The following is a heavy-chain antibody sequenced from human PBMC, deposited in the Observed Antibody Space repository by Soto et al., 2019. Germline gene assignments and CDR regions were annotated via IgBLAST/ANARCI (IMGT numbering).Heavy chain of an antibody. Sequence: PSETLSLTCTVSGGSISSGDYYWSWVRQPPGKGLEWTGYIYYSGSTYYNPSLESRVTISVDTSKNQFSLKLSFVTAADKAVYYCASIRLFLEWLLPSPYYYYGMDVWGQGTTVTVSS. J-gene: IGHJ6*02. D-gene: IGHD3-3*01. V-gene: IGHV4-30-4*01. CDR1: GGSISSGDYY. CDR2: IYYSGST. CDR3: ASIRLFLEWLLPSPYYYYGMDV.